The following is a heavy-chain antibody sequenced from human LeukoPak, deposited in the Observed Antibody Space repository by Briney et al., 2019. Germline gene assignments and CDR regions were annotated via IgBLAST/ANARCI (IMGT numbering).Heavy chain of an antibody. D-gene: IGHD3-3*01. CDR3: AKPQGWSGYINWLDP. CDR2: ISYDGSNK. J-gene: IGHJ5*02. V-gene: IGHV3-30*18. CDR1: GFTFSSYG. Sequence: GGSLRLSCAASGFTFSSYGMHWVRQAPGKGLEWVAVISYDGSNKYYADSVKGRFTISRDNSKNTLYLQMNSLRAEDTAIYYCAKPQGWSGYINWLDPWGQGTRVTVSS.